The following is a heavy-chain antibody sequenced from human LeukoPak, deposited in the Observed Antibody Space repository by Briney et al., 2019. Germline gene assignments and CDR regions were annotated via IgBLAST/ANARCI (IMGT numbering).Heavy chain of an antibody. Sequence: SETLSLTCTVSGGSISSGGYYWSWIRQHPGKGLEWIGYIYYSGSTYYNPSLKSRVTISVDTSKNQFSLKLSSVTAADTAVYYCARDPLDGSGIDYWGQGTLVTVSS. J-gene: IGHJ4*02. CDR3: ARDPLDGSGIDY. CDR2: IYYSGST. CDR1: GGSISSGGYY. V-gene: IGHV4-31*03. D-gene: IGHD3-10*01.